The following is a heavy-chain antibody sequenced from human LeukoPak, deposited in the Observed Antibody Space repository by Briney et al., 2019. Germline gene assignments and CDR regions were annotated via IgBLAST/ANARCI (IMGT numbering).Heavy chain of an antibody. D-gene: IGHD4-17*01. CDR2: IYPGDSDT. CDR3: ARRYGAGNFDY. V-gene: IGHV5-51*01. Sequence: GASLKIPCQGSGYRFTSYWIGWVRQMPGKGLEWMGIIYPGDSDTRYSPSFQGQVTISADKSISTAYLQWSSLKASDTAMYYCARRYGAGNFDYWGQGTLVTVSS. CDR1: GYRFTSYW. J-gene: IGHJ4*02.